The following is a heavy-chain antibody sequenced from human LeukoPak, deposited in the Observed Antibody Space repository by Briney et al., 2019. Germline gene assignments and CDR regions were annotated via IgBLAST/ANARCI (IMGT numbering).Heavy chain of an antibody. J-gene: IGHJ4*02. CDR3: ASKLGNSGYDLSFDY. CDR1: GYTFTSYY. CDR2: INPSGGST. Sequence: ASVKVSCKASGYTFTSYYMHWVRQAPGQGLEWMGIINPSGGSTSYAQKFQGRVTMTRDMSTSTVYMELSSLRSEDTAVYYCASKLGNSGYDLSFDYWGQGTLVTVSS. V-gene: IGHV1-46*01. D-gene: IGHD5-12*01.